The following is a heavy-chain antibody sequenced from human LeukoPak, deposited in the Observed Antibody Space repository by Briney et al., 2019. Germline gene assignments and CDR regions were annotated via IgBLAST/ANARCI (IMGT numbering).Heavy chain of an antibody. J-gene: IGHJ4*02. Sequence: ASVKASCKASGYTFTSYAMHWVRQASGQRLEWMGWINAGNGNTKYSQKFQGRVTITRDTSASTAYMELSSLRSEDTAVYYCATDPHRYYYDSSGPPIADYWGQGTLVTVSS. CDR1: GYTFTSYA. CDR3: ATDPHRYYYDSSGPPIADY. CDR2: INAGNGNT. D-gene: IGHD3-22*01. V-gene: IGHV1-3*01.